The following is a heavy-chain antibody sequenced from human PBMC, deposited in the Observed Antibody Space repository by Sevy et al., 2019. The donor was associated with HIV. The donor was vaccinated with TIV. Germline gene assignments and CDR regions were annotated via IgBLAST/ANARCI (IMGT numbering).Heavy chain of an antibody. CDR3: ARARARGYSNSWYEDY. CDR1: GFTFSSYA. Sequence: GGSLRLSCAASGFTFSSYAMHWVRQAPGKGLEWVAVISYDGSNKYYADSVKGRFTISRDNSKNSLYLQMNSLRAEDTAVYYCARARARGYSNSWYEDYWGQGTLVTVSS. D-gene: IGHD6-13*01. J-gene: IGHJ4*02. CDR2: ISYDGSNK. V-gene: IGHV3-30-3*01.